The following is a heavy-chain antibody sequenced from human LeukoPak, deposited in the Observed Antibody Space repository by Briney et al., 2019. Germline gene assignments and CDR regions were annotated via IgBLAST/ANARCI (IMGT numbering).Heavy chain of an antibody. CDR1: GYTFTSYD. D-gene: IGHD5-18*01. J-gene: IGHJ4*02. V-gene: IGHV1-8*01. Sequence: GASVKVSCKASGYTFTSYDINWVRQATGQGLEWMGWMNPNSGNTGYAQKFQGRVTMIRDTSISTAYMELSSLRSEDTAVYYCARRPMVTRRRNFDYWGQGTLVTVSS. CDR2: MNPNSGNT. CDR3: ARRPMVTRRRNFDY.